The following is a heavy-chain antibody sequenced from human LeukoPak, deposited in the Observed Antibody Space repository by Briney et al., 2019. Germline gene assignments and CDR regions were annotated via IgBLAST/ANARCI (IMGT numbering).Heavy chain of an antibody. CDR1: GFTFNSYW. CDR2: ISGSGGST. D-gene: IGHD5-18*01. CDR3: TKGTIWLPFDY. J-gene: IGHJ4*02. Sequence: GGSLRLSCAASGFTFNSYWMSWARQAPGKGLEWVSAISGSGGSTYYADSVKGRFTISRDNSKNTLYLQMNSLRAEDTAVYYCTKGTIWLPFDYWGQGTLVTVSS. V-gene: IGHV3-23*01.